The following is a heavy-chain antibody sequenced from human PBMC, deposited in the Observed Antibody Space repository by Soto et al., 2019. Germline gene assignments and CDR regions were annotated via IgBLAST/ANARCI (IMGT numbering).Heavy chain of an antibody. CDR3: ARVPGPVTYIVVVVADYYCYGMDV. CDR1: GGTFSSYA. J-gene: IGHJ6*01. Sequence: QVQLVQSGAEVKKPGCSVKVSCKASGGTFSSYAISWVRQAPGQGLEWMGGIVPIFGTANYAQKFQGRVTITANKFTRTSYMELSSLRPEDTAVYYCARVPGPVTYIVVVVADYYCYGMDVWGQGTTVTVSS. D-gene: IGHD2-15*01. V-gene: IGHV1-69*06. CDR2: IVPIFGTA.